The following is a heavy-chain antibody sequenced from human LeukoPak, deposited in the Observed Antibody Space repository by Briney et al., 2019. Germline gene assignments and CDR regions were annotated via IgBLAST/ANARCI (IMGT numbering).Heavy chain of an antibody. Sequence: GGSLRLSCAASGFTFSSYSMNWVRQAPGKGLEWVSSISSSSSYIYYADSVKGRFTISRDNAKNSLYLQMNSLRAEDTAVYYCASGGYALRIRKDPFDYWGQGTLATVSS. CDR1: GFTFSSYS. V-gene: IGHV3-21*01. CDR3: ASGGYALRIRKDPFDY. D-gene: IGHD5-18*01. CDR2: ISSSSSYI. J-gene: IGHJ4*02.